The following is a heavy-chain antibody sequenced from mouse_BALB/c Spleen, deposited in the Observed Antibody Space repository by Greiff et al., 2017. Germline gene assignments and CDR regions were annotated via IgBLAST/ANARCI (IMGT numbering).Heavy chain of an antibody. D-gene: IGHD6-1*01. Sequence: DVMLVESGGGLVQPGGSLKLSCAASGFTFSSYAMSWVRQSPEKRLEWVAEISSGGSYTYYPDTVTGRFTISRDNAKNTLYLEMSSLRSEDTAMYYCARYASYYAMDYWGQGTSVTVSS. CDR2: ISSGGSYT. V-gene: IGHV5-9-4*01. CDR3: ARYASYYAMDY. J-gene: IGHJ4*01. CDR1: GFTFSSYA.